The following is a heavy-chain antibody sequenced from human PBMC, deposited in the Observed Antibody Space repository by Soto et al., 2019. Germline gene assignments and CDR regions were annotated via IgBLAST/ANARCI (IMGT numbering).Heavy chain of an antibody. CDR3: ARDGYNPFWFAT. Sequence: QLVETGGGLIQPGGSLRLSCAASGLTVSSNYMSWVRQALGKGLEWISMIYSDGSTYYADSLKGRFTISRDNSKNTVYLQMNSLRAEDTAMYYCARDGYNPFWFATWGQGTLVTVSS. CDR2: IYSDGST. CDR1: GLTVSSNY. J-gene: IGHJ5*02. D-gene: IGHD1-20*01. V-gene: IGHV3-53*02.